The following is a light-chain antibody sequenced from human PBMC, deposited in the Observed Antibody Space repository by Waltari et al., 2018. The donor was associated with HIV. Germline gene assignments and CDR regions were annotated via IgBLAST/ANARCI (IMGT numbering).Light chain of an antibody. CDR2: GFY. CDR3: SSYSTRNFLM. Sequence: QSALTQPAYVSGSPGQSITISCSGPPSAIDPLNYVSWYQQHPGNVPKLMFFGFYLRHAGVSDRFSASKSGNTASLTISDLQAEDEADYFCSSYSTRNFLMFGGGTKLTVL. V-gene: IGLV2-14*03. J-gene: IGLJ3*02. CDR1: PSAIDPLNY.